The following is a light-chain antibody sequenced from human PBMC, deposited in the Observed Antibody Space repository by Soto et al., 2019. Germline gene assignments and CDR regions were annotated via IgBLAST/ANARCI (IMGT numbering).Light chain of an antibody. CDR1: QTISSW. CDR2: KAS. V-gene: IGKV1-5*03. Sequence: DIQMTQSPSTLSGSVRDRVTITCGASQTISSWLAWYQQKPGKATKLLIYKASTLKSGVQSRFSSSGSGTEFTLTISSLQPDDFATYYCQHYNRYSEAFGQGTKV. CDR3: QHYNRYSEA. J-gene: IGKJ1*01.